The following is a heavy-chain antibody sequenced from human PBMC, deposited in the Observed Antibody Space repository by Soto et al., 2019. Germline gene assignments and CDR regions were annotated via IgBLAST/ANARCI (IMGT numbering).Heavy chain of an antibody. V-gene: IGHV3-23*01. CDR3: AKDRGGEFTSSRYFDY. Sequence: GGSLRLSCAASGFGFSSYAMSWVRQAPGKGLEWVSGITPGGGTTNYADSVKGRFTIPRDNSNNTLYLETNSLRVEDTAIYYCAKDRGGEFTSSRYFDYWGQGTLVTVSS. D-gene: IGHD3-16*01. CDR1: GFGFSSYA. J-gene: IGHJ4*02. CDR2: ITPGGGTT.